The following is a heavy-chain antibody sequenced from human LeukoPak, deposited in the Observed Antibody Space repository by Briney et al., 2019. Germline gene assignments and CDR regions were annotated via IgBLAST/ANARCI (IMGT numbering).Heavy chain of an antibody. Sequence: GGSPRLSCAASGFTFDDYAMHWVRQAPGKGLEWVSGISWNSGSIGYADSVKGRFTISRDNAKNSLYLQMNSLRAEDMALYYCAKSSHYYDSSGYFDYWGQGTLVTVSS. CDR1: GFTFDDYA. CDR3: AKSSHYYDSSGYFDY. CDR2: ISWNSGSI. J-gene: IGHJ4*02. V-gene: IGHV3-9*03. D-gene: IGHD3-22*01.